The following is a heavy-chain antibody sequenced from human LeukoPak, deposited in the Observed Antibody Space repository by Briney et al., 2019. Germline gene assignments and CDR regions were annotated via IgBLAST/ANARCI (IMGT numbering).Heavy chain of an antibody. CDR1: GLTFRNYD. Sequence: GGSLRLSCAASGLTFRNYDMHWVRQAPGKGLEWVAVIWYDGSNKYYADSVKGRFTTSRDNSKDTLYLQMNSLRAEDTAVYYCATDRNSGKYYDYWGQGTLVTVSS. J-gene: IGHJ4*02. D-gene: IGHD1-26*01. CDR3: ATDRNSGKYYDY. CDR2: IWYDGSNK. V-gene: IGHV3-33*01.